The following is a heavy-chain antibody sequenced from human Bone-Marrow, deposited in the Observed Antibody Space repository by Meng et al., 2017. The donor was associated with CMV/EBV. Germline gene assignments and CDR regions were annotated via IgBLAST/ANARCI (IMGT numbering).Heavy chain of an antibody. D-gene: IGHD6-6*01. CDR3: ARDPAYSRSSNSRY. V-gene: IGHV1-18*01. Sequence: ASVKVSCKASGYTFNNYGISWVRQAPGQGLEWMGWISGFNGDTKYGQRLQDRLTMTTDTSATTAYMELRSLSSVDTAVYYCARDPAYSRSSNSRYWGQGTLVTVSS. J-gene: IGHJ4*02. CDR2: ISGFNGDT. CDR1: GYTFNNYG.